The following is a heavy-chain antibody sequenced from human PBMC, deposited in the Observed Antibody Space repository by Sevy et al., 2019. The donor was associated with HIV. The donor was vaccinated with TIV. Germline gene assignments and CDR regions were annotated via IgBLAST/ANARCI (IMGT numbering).Heavy chain of an antibody. Sequence: GGSLRLSCTASGFDFANAWMNWVRQAPGKGLEWVCHIKSITDGGAADYAAPVKGRFTISRHDSKNTLYLHMNSLKAEDTAVYYCSTDDLISYWGRGTLVTVSS. J-gene: IGHJ4*02. CDR3: STDDLISY. CDR2: IKSITDGGAA. CDR1: GFDFANAW. V-gene: IGHV3-15*07.